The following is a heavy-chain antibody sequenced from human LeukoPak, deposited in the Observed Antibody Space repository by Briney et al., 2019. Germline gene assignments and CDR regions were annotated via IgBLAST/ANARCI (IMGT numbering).Heavy chain of an antibody. CDR3: ARVLGDDFWSGYPYYFDY. V-gene: IGHV4-30-2*01. Sequence: SQTLSLTCTVSGGSFSSGGYYWSWIRQPPGKGLEWIGYFYHSGGTYYNPSLKSRVTISVDRSKNQFSLKLSSVTAADTAVYYCARVLGDDFWSGYPYYFDYWGQGTLVTVSS. D-gene: IGHD3-3*01. J-gene: IGHJ4*02. CDR1: GGSFSSGGYY. CDR2: FYHSGGT.